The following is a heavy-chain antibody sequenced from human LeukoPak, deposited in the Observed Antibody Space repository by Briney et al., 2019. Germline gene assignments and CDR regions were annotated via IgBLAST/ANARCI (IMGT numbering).Heavy chain of an antibody. D-gene: IGHD5-12*01. CDR1: GFTFSSYN. CDR2: ISSSSSTI. CDR3: ARVMATTSDAFDI. Sequence: GGSLRLSCAASGFTFSSYNMNWVRQAPGKGLEWVSYISSSSSTIYYADSVKGRFTISRDNAKNSLYLQMNSLRAEDTAVYYCARVMATTSDAFDIWGQGTMVTVSS. V-gene: IGHV3-48*04. J-gene: IGHJ3*02.